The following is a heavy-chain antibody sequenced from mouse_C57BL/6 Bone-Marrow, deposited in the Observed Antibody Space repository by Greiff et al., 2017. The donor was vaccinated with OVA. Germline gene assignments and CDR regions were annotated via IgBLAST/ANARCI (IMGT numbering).Heavy chain of an antibody. CDR1: GYTFTSYW. CDR2: IYPSDSET. Sequence: QVQLQQPGAELVRPGSSVKLSCKASGYTFTSYWMDWVKQRPGQGLEWIGNIYPSDSETHYNPNFKDKATLTVDNSSSTAYMQLSSLTSEDSAVDYCARGIWDNYDAWFAYWGQGTLVTVSA. V-gene: IGHV1-61*01. D-gene: IGHD3-3*01. J-gene: IGHJ3*01. CDR3: ARGIWDNYDAWFAY.